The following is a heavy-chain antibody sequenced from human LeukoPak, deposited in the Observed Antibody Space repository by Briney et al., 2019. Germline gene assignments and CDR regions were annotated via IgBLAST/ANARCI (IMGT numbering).Heavy chain of an antibody. D-gene: IGHD1-26*01. CDR1: GFTFSSYW. CDR2: INSDGSST. CDR3: ARELPYSYYMDV. V-gene: IGHV3-74*01. J-gene: IGHJ6*03. Sequence: GGSLRLSCAASGFTFSSYWMHWVRHAPGKGLVWVSRINSDGSSTNYADSVKGRFTISRDKAKKTLYLQMNSLRAEDTAVYYCARELPYSYYMDVWGEGTPVTVSS.